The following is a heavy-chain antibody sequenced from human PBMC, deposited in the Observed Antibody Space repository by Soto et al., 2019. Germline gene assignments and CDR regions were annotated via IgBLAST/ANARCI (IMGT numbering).Heavy chain of an antibody. V-gene: IGHV4-61*01. D-gene: IGHD3-3*01. J-gene: IGHJ6*02. CDR2: SYYSGST. CDR3: ARQAIFAVVINGMDV. CDR1: HTFNSSGSYY. Sequence: SFSCTVSHTFNSSGSYYWSWLRQPPGKGLEWIGYSYYSGSTNYYPSLKSRVTISVDTSKNQFSLKLSSVTAADTAVYYCARQAIFAVVINGMDVWGQGTTVT.